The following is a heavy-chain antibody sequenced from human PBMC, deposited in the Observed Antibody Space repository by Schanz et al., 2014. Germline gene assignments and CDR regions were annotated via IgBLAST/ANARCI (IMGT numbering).Heavy chain of an antibody. Sequence: EVQLVESGGGLVQPGGSLRLSCAASGFTFSSYSMNWVRQAPGKGLEWVSYISGSSRTIYYADSMKGRFTVSRDNAENALYLQMNSLRAEDTGLYFCAREGSGSPSRLDYWGQGTLVTVSS. CDR2: ISGSSRTI. D-gene: IGHD1-26*01. J-gene: IGHJ4*02. CDR3: AREGSGSPSRLDY. V-gene: IGHV3-48*01. CDR1: GFTFSSYS.